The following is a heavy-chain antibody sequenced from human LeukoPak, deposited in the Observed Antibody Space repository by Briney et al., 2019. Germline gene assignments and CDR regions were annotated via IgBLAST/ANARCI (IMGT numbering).Heavy chain of an antibody. D-gene: IGHD2-15*01. CDR3: ARAPRYCSGGSCYEDAFDI. Sequence: SETLSLTCAVYGGSFSGYYWSWIRQPPGKGLEWIGEINHSGSTNYNPSLNSRVTIPVDTSKNQFSLKLSSVTAADTDVYYCARAPRYCSGGSCYEDAFDIWGQGTMVTVSS. CDR1: GGSFSGYY. V-gene: IGHV4-34*01. J-gene: IGHJ3*02. CDR2: INHSGST.